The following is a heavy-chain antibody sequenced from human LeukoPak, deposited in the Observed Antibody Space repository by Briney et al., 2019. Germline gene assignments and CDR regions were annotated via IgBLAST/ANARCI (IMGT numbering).Heavy chain of an antibody. Sequence: GGSLRLSCAASGFIFSSYNLNWVRQAPGKELEWVSSISSSSSYIYYADSMKGRFTISRDNARNSLYLQMNSLRAEDTAMYFCARDSNPYCSGGSCTAFDIWGQGTMVTVSS. J-gene: IGHJ3*02. D-gene: IGHD2-15*01. CDR1: GFIFSSYN. CDR2: ISSSSSYI. CDR3: ARDSNPYCSGGSCTAFDI. V-gene: IGHV3-21*01.